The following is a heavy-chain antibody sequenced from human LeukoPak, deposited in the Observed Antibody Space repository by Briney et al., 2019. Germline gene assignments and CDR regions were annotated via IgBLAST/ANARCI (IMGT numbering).Heavy chain of an antibody. Sequence: GGSLRLSCAASGFTFSSYGMHWVRQAPGKGLEWVAVISYDGSNKYYADSVKGRFTISRDNSKNTLYLQMNSLRAEDTAVYYCAKSSDFGVVGYWGQGTLVTVS. D-gene: IGHD3-3*01. CDR3: AKSSDFGVVGY. V-gene: IGHV3-30*18. CDR1: GFTFSSYG. J-gene: IGHJ4*02. CDR2: ISYDGSNK.